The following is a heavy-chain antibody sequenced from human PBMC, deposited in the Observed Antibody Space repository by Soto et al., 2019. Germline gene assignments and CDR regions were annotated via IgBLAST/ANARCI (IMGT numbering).Heavy chain of an antibody. Sequence: GGSLRLSCAASGFTFSRYWMTWVRQAPGKRLEWVANINEDGGEKHYVDSMKGRFTISRDNAKNSLYLQMNSLRAEDTAIYYCVRKDVVSYYYAMDVWGQGTTVT. J-gene: IGHJ6*02. D-gene: IGHD2-21*01. V-gene: IGHV3-7*03. CDR1: GFTFSRYW. CDR2: INEDGGEK. CDR3: VRKDVVSYYYAMDV.